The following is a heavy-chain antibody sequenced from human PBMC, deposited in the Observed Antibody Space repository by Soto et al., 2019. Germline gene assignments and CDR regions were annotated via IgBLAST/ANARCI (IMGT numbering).Heavy chain of an antibody. V-gene: IGHV4-34*01. CDR1: GGSFSGYY. J-gene: IGHJ3*02. D-gene: IGHD7-27*01. Sequence: SETLSLTCAVYGGSFSGYYWSWIRQPPGKGLEWIGEINHSGSTNYNPSLKSRVTISVDTSKNQFSLKLSSVTAADTAVYYCAIPFGVTGNDAFDIWGQGTMVTVSS. CDR2: INHSGST. CDR3: AIPFGVTGNDAFDI.